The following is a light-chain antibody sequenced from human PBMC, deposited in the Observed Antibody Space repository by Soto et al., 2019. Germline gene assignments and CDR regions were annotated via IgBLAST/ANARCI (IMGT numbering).Light chain of an antibody. CDR1: QSVGAN. V-gene: IGKV3-15*01. J-gene: IGKJ1*01. Sequence: EIVMTQSPATLSVSPGERATLSCRASQSVGANLAWYQQRPGQAPILLIYGASSRAGGVPPRFSGSGSGTEFTLTISGLQSKDFADYYCQQYDNWPPWTFGQGTKVEIK. CDR3: QQYDNWPPWT. CDR2: GAS.